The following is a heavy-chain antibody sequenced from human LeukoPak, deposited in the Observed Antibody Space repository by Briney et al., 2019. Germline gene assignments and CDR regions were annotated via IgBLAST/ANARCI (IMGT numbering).Heavy chain of an antibody. CDR3: AKGGSFSEGNIDY. CDR2: ITGSGGTT. D-gene: IGHD1-14*01. CDR1: GFTFSSYA. V-gene: IGHV3-23*01. J-gene: IGHJ4*02. Sequence: GGSLRLSCAASGFTFSSYAMSWVRQAPGKGLEWVSAITGSGGTTYYADSVKGRFTISRDNSKNTLYLQMNSLRAEDTAVYYCAKGGSFSEGNIDYRGQGTLVTVSS.